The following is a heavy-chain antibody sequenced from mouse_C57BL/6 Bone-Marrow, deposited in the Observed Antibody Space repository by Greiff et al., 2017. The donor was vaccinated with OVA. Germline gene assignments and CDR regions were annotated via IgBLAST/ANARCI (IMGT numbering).Heavy chain of an antibody. V-gene: IGHV5-4*01. CDR1: FFPFPRSA. J-gene: IGHJ4*01. Sequence: EVLLLESGAGFVPPFSSLPLSFPSSFFPFPRSALYWVRQTPEKRLAWVATISAGGGYTYYPDIVKGRFTISRDHAKNNLYLHMSHLKSEDAAKCSGTGPYYRNFDAMDDWGQGTSVTVSS. D-gene: IGHD2-5*01. CDR3: TGPYYRNFDAMDD. CDR2: ISAGGGYT.